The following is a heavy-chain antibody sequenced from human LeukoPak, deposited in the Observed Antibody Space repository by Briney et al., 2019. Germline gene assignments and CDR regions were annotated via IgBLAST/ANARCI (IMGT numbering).Heavy chain of an antibody. CDR2: IASDGSHT. J-gene: IGHJ6*04. V-gene: IGHV3-30-3*01. CDR1: GFTFSTYF. Sequence: GGSLRLSCAASGFTFSTYFMHWVRQAPGKGLEWVADIASDGSHTFYVESVKGRFTISRDNSKSTLYLQMNSLRAEDTAVYYCAKGDCSSTSCSGFYGMDVWGRGTTVTVSS. CDR3: AKGDCSSTSCSGFYGMDV. D-gene: IGHD2-2*01.